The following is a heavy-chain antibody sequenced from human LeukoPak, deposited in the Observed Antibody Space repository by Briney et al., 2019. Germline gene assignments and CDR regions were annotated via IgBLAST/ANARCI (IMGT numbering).Heavy chain of an antibody. CDR2: ITPIFGTA. J-gene: IGHJ4*02. CDR3: ARDFSRYCSGGSCYSDMGY. CDR1: GGTFSSHA. D-gene: IGHD2-15*01. Sequence: SVKVSCKASGGTFSSHAISWVRQAPGQGLEWMGGITPIFGTANYAQKFQGRVTITTDESTSTAYMELSSLRSEDTAVYYCARDFSRYCSGGSCYSDMGYWGQGTLVTVSS. V-gene: IGHV1-69*05.